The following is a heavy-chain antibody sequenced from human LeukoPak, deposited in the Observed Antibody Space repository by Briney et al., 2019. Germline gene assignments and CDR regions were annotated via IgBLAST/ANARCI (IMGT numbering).Heavy chain of an antibody. Sequence: PGGSLRLSCAASGFTFSSYAMHWVRQAPGKGLEWVAVISYDGSNKYYADSVKGRFTISRDNSKNTLYLQMNSLRAEDTAVYYCARDSSLLRYFDGRFDPWGQGTLVTVSS. D-gene: IGHD3-9*01. CDR1: GFTFSSYA. CDR3: ARDSSLLRYFDGRFDP. CDR2: ISYDGSNK. J-gene: IGHJ5*02. V-gene: IGHV3-30-3*01.